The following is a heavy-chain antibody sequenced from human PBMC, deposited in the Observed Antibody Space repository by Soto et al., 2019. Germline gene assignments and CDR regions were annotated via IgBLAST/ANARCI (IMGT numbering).Heavy chain of an antibody. V-gene: IGHV3-7*01. D-gene: IGHD2-2*01. CDR2: IKQDGSDR. CDR3: ARYGGRDVSCYGL. J-gene: IGHJ4*02. CDR1: GFTFSSYW. Sequence: EVQLVEAGGGLVQPGGSLRLSCEASGFTFSSYWMSWVRQAPGKGPEWVANIKQDGSDRFYVDSVKGRFTISRDNARNSLYLEMNSLRVEDTAIYYCARYGGRDVSCYGLWGQGTLVTVSS.